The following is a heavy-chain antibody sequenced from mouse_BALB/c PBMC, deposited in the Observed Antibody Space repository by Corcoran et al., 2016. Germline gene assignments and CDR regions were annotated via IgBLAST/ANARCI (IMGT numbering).Heavy chain of an antibody. CDR3: ASTVVDYYAMDY. V-gene: IGHV14-3*02. CDR2: IDPANGNT. Sequence: EVQLQQSGAELVKPGASVKLSCTASGFNIKDTYMHWVKQRPEQGLEWIGRIDPANGNTKYDPKFQGKATITADTYSNTAYLQLSSLTSEDTAVYYCASTVVDYYAMDYWGQGTSVTVSS. J-gene: IGHJ4*01. D-gene: IGHD1-1*01. CDR1: GFNIKDTY.